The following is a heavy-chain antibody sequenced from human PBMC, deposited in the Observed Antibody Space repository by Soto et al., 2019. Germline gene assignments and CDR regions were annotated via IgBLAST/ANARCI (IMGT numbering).Heavy chain of an antibody. D-gene: IGHD6-19*01. Sequence: QVRLVESGGGVVQPGRSLRLSCAASGFTFSSYGMHWVRQAPGKGLEWVAVIWYDGSNKYYADSVKGRFTISRDNSKNTLYLQMNSLRAEDTAVYYCAGSIAVAGLDYWGQGTLVTVSS. J-gene: IGHJ4*02. CDR3: AGSIAVAGLDY. CDR1: GFTFSSYG. V-gene: IGHV3-33*01. CDR2: IWYDGSNK.